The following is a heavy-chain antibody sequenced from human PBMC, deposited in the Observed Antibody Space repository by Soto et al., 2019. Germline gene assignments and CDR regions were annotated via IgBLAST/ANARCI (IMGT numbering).Heavy chain of an antibody. CDR2: INHSGST. CDR3: ARCEIGRDYYYYYMDV. CDR1: GWSFSGYY. D-gene: IGHD1-26*01. J-gene: IGHJ6*03. V-gene: IGHV4-34*01. Sequence: SEPLSLTCAVYGWSFSGYYWSWIRQPPGKGLEWIGEINHSGSTNYNPSLKSRVTISVDTSKNQFSLKLSSVTAADTAVYYCARCEIGRDYYYYYMDVWGKGTTVTVSS.